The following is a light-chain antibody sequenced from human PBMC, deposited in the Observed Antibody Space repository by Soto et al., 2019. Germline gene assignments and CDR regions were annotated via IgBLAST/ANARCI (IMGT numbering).Light chain of an antibody. CDR2: AAS. Sequence: DIQMTQSPSSQSASVGDRVTITCRASQSINSYLNWYQQKPGKAPKLLIYAASSLQSGVPSRFSGSGSETDFTLTISSLRPDDFATYYCQQSFSTPRTFGQGTRVEI. V-gene: IGKV1-39*01. CDR3: QQSFSTPRT. J-gene: IGKJ1*01. CDR1: QSINSY.